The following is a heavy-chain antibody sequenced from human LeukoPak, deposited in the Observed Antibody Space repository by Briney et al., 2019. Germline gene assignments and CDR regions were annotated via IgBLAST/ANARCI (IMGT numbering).Heavy chain of an antibody. CDR3: ATALGDSGYRYYFDY. CDR2: FDPEDGET. D-gene: IGHD5-12*01. J-gene: IGHJ4*02. V-gene: IGHV1-24*01. Sequence: ASVKVSCKVSGYTLTELSMHWVRQAPGKGLEWMGGFDPEDGETIYAQKFQGKVTMTEDTSTDTAYMELSSLRSEDTAVYYCATALGDSGYRYYFDYWGQGTLVTVSS. CDR1: GYTLTELS.